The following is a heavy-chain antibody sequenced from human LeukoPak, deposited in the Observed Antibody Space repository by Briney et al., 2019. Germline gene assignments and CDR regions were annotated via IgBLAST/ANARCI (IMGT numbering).Heavy chain of an antibody. D-gene: IGHD3-10*01. CDR3: ARRGGSGRSFDI. CDR2: IYYSGST. V-gene: IGHV4-39*01. J-gene: IGHJ3*02. CDR1: GGSISSSNYY. Sequence: SETLSLTCTVSGGSISSSNYYWAWIRRPPGKGLERIGSIYYSGSTNYNPSLKSRVTISVDTSKNQFSLKLSSVTAADTAVYYCARRGGSGRSFDIWGQGTMVTVSS.